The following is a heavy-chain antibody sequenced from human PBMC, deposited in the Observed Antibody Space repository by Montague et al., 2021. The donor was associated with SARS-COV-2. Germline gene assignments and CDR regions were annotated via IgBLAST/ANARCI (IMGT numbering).Heavy chain of an antibody. V-gene: IGHV3-48*03. CDR1: GFIFSSYE. Sequence: SLRLSCAASGFIFSSYEMNWVRQAPGKGLEWISYISSSSGGSTKXYTDSVKGRFTISRDNAKNSLYLQMNSLRVEDTAIYYCARDRDWDDWCGMDVWGQGTTVTVSS. D-gene: IGHD2-21*01. CDR3: ARDRDWDDWCGMDV. CDR2: ISSSSGGSTK. J-gene: IGHJ6*02.